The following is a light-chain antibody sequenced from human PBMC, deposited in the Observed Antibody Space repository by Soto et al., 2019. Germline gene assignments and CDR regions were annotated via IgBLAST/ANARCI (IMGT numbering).Light chain of an antibody. CDR2: WAS. Sequence: DIVMTQSPESLAVSLGERATINCKSSQSVLYSSNNKNYLTCYQQKPGQPPKLLIYWASTRESGVPDRFSGSGSGTDFTLTISSLQAEDVAVYYCQQYYDNPRTFGQGTKVDI. V-gene: IGKV4-1*01. CDR3: QQYYDNPRT. J-gene: IGKJ1*01. CDR1: QSVLYSSNNKNY.